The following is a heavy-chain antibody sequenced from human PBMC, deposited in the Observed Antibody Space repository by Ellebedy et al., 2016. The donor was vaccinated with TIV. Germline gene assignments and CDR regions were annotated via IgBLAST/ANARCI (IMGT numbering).Heavy chain of an antibody. CDR2: INPNSGGT. D-gene: IGHD3-9*01. CDR1: GYTFTGYY. J-gene: IGHJ5*02. Sequence: ASVKVSCXASGYTFTGYYMHWVRQAPGQGLEWMGWINPNSGGTNYAQKFQGRVTMTRDTSISTAYMELSRLRSDDTAVYYCARDNDILTGYIRFDPWGQGTLVTVSS. V-gene: IGHV1-2*02. CDR3: ARDNDILTGYIRFDP.